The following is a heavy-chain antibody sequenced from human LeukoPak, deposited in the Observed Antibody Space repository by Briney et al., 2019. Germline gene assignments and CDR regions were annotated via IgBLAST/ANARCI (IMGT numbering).Heavy chain of an antibody. CDR1: GFTFSSYS. D-gene: IGHD3-10*02. Sequence: GGSLRLSCAASGFTFSSYSMNWVRQAPGKGLEWVSSISSSGSYKYYADSVKGRFTISRDNAKNSLYLQMNSLRAEDTAVYYCAELGITMIGGVWGKGTTVTISS. V-gene: IGHV3-21*01. CDR2: ISSSGSYK. CDR3: AELGITMIGGV. J-gene: IGHJ6*03.